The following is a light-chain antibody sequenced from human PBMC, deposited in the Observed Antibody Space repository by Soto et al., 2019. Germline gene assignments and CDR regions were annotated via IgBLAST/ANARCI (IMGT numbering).Light chain of an antibody. CDR3: MQPLQTPRYT. V-gene: IGKV2-28*01. CDR2: LGS. CDR1: QSLLHSNGYNY. Sequence: DTVMTQSPLSLSVTPGEPASISCRSSQSLLHSNGYNYLDWYLQKPGQSPQLLIYLGSYRASGVPDRFSGSGSGTDFTLKISRVEAEDVGVYYCMQPLQTPRYTFGQGTKLEIK. J-gene: IGKJ2*01.